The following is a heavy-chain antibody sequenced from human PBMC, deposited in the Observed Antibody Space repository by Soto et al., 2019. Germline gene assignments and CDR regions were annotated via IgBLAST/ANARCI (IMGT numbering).Heavy chain of an antibody. J-gene: IGHJ4*02. CDR1: GFTFSSYA. CDR2: ISGSGGST. Sequence: EVQLLESGGGLVQPGGSLRLSCAASGFTFSSYAMSWVRQAPGKGLEWVSAISGSGGSTYYAASVKGRFTISRDNSKNTLYLQMNSLRAEDTAVYYCAKDVIWFGEGGYWGQGTLVTVSS. V-gene: IGHV3-23*01. D-gene: IGHD3-10*01. CDR3: AKDVIWFGEGGY.